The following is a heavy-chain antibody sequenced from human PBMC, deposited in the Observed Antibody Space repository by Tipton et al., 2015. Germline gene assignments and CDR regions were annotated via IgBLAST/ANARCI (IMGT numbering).Heavy chain of an antibody. CDR2: ISHSGNT. CDR3: ARTDALGHFDY. Sequence: PGLVKPSETLSLTCAVSAYSITSDYYWGWIRQPPGKGLEWIGSISHSGNTYYNPSLKSRVTISVDTSKNQFSLRLSSVTAADTAVYFCARTDALGHFDYWGLGTLVTVSS. V-gene: IGHV4-38-2*01. D-gene: IGHD2-8*01. CDR1: AYSITSDYY. J-gene: IGHJ4*02.